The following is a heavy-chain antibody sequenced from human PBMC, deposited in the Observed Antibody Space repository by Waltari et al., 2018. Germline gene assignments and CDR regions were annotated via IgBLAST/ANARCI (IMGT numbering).Heavy chain of an antibody. CDR3: ATGLISPEALDV. CDR1: GHPLTELS. CDR2: IDPEDGET. V-gene: IGHV1-24*01. D-gene: IGHD3-16*01. J-gene: IGHJ3*01. Sequence: QVQLVQSGAEVKKPGASVKVSCKVSGHPLTELSRHWVRQAPGKGLEWMGGIDPEDGETIYAQKFQGRVTMTEETSKDIAFMELSSLRPEDTAVYYCATGLISPEALDVWGQGTMVTVSS.